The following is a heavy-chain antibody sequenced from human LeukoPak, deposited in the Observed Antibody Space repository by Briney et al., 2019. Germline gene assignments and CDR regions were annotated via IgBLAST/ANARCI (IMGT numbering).Heavy chain of an antibody. D-gene: IGHD2-2*01. V-gene: IGHV3-7*01. CDR1: GFTFSSYW. J-gene: IGHJ4*02. Sequence: GGSLRLSCAASGFTFSSYWMSWVRQAPGKGLEWVANIKQDGNEKYYVDSVKGRFTISRDNAKNSLYLQMNSLRAEDTAVYYCARRTVVVPAAPFDYWGQGTLVTVSS. CDR3: ARRTVVVPAAPFDY. CDR2: IKQDGNEK.